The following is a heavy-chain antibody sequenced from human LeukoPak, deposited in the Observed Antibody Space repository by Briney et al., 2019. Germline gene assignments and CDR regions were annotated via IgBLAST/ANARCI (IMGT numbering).Heavy chain of an antibody. CDR2: IYYIGST. CDR3: ARGAYGDYST. Sequence: SETLSLTCTVSGGSISSYYWSWIRQPPGKGLEWIGSIYYIGSTNYNPSLKSRVTISVDTSKNQFSLKLSSVTAADTAVYYCARGAYGDYSTWGQGTLVTVSS. V-gene: IGHV4-59*12. J-gene: IGHJ5*02. CDR1: GGSISSYY. D-gene: IGHD4-17*01.